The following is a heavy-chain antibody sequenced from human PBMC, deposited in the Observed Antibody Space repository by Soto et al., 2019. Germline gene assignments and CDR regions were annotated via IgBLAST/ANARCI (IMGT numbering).Heavy chain of an antibody. Sequence: VKISRERCGGKVTSSWRRPVRHMTGKGLGWMGNIYPGDSDTRYSPSFQGQVTISAYKSISSAYLQWSSLKVSDTAMYYCPRHLAYDSSGSNAPFDYWGQGTLVTDPS. CDR1: GGKVTSSW. D-gene: IGHD3-22*01. CDR3: PRHLAYDSSGSNAPFDY. V-gene: IGHV5-51*02. J-gene: IGHJ4*02. CDR2: IYPGDSDT.